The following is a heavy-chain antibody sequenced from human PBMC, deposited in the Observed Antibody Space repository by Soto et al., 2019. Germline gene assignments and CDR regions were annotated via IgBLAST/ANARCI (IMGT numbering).Heavy chain of an antibody. D-gene: IGHD3-3*01. CDR3: ARNRITIFGVVNTFDY. CDR1: GGSISSGGYY. V-gene: IGHV4-31*03. Sequence: SETLSLTCTVSGGSISSGGYYWSWIRQHPGKGLEWIGYIYYSGSTYYNPSLKSRVTISVDTSKNQFSLKLSSVTAADTAVYYCARNRITIFGVVNTFDYWGQGTLVTVSS. CDR2: IYYSGST. J-gene: IGHJ4*02.